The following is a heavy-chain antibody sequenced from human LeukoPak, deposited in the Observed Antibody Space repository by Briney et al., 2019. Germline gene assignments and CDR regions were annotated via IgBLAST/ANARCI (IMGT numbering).Heavy chain of an antibody. D-gene: IGHD6-13*01. Sequence: ASVKVSCKASGYTFTGYYMHWVRRAPGQGLKWMGWINPNSGGTNYAQKFQGRVTMTRDTSISTAYMELSRLRSDDTAVYYCARDRQAGTVYMDAWGKGTTVTVSS. CDR1: GYTFTGYY. V-gene: IGHV1-2*02. CDR2: INPNSGGT. J-gene: IGHJ6*03. CDR3: ARDRQAGTVYMDA.